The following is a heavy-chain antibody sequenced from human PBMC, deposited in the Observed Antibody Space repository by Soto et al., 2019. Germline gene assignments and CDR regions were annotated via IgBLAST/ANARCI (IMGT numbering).Heavy chain of an antibody. CDR1: GGSISSSSYY. D-gene: IGHD2-15*01. CDR3: ARHSEIIGYCSGGSCEPKSRSWYFDL. CDR2: IYYSGST. J-gene: IGHJ2*01. Sequence: QLQLQESGPGLVKPSETLSLTCTVSGGSISSSSYYWGWIRQPPGKGLEWIGSIYYSGSTYYNPSLKSRVTISVDTSKNQFSLKLSSVTAADTAVYDCARHSEIIGYCSGGSCEPKSRSWYFDLWGRGTLVTVSS. V-gene: IGHV4-39*01.